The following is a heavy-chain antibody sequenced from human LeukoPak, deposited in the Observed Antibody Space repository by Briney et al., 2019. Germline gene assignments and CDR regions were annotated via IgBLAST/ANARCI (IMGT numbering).Heavy chain of an antibody. J-gene: IGHJ4*02. D-gene: IGHD3-22*01. Sequence: ASVKVSCKASGYTFTSYYMHWVRQAPGQGLEWMGIINPSGGSASYAQKFQGRVTMTRDTSTSTVYMELSSLRSEDTAVYYCARDRRAYYYDSSGYSDYWGQGTLVTVSS. V-gene: IGHV1-46*01. CDR3: ARDRRAYYYDSSGYSDY. CDR1: GYTFTSYY. CDR2: INPSGGSA.